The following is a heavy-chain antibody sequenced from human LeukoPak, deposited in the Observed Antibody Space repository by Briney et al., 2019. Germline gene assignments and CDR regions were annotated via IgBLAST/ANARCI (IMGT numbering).Heavy chain of an antibody. D-gene: IGHD3-3*01. CDR3: AKDITIFSYGIDV. Sequence: GGSLRLSCAASGFTFSSYGMHWVRQAPGKGLEWVAVISYDGSNKYYADSVKGRFTISRDNSKNTLYLQMNSLRAEDTAVYYCAKDITIFSYGIDVWGQGTTVTVSS. J-gene: IGHJ6*02. V-gene: IGHV3-30*18. CDR1: GFTFSSYG. CDR2: ISYDGSNK.